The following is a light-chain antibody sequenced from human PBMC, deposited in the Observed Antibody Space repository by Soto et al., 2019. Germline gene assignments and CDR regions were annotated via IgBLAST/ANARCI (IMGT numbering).Light chain of an antibody. CDR3: SSYSISTAYL. V-gene: IGLV2-14*03. CDR1: SSDVGGDNY. CDR2: XGG. J-gene: IGLJ1*01. Sequence: QSVLTQPASLSVSPGQWVTLSCNGTSSDVGGDNYVSWYQQHPGKGPKLIIYXGGNRPLGVSNRFSGSKSGNTASLTISGLQAEDEADYFCSSYSISTAYLFGTGIKVTVL.